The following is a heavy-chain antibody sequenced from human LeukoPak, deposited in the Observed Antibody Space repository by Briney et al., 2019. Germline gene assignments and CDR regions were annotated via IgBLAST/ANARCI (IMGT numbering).Heavy chain of an antibody. CDR3: ARVYRSSGYYLFDY. CDR2: IYSGGST. J-gene: IGHJ4*02. Sequence: GGSLRLSCAASGFTVSSNYMSWVRQAPGKGLEWVSVIYSGGSTYYADSVKGRSTISRDNSKNTLYLQMNSLRAEDTAVYYCARVYRSSGYYLFDYWGQGTLVTVSS. V-gene: IGHV3-66*02. CDR1: GFTVSSNY. D-gene: IGHD3-22*01.